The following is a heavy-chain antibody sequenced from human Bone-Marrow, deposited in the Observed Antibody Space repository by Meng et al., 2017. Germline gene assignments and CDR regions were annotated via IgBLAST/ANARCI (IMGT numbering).Heavy chain of an antibody. CDR2: IIPIFGTA. J-gene: IGHJ4*02. CDR1: GGTLSSYA. D-gene: IGHD3-22*01. V-gene: IGHV1-69*06. Sequence: QVQLGESWAEVKKPGSSVKVSCKASGGTLSSYAKRWVRQAPGQGLEWMGGIIPIFGTANYAQKFQGRVTITADKSTSTAYMELSSLRSEDTAVYYCARETHYYDSRYFDYWGQGTLVTVSS. CDR3: ARETHYYDSRYFDY.